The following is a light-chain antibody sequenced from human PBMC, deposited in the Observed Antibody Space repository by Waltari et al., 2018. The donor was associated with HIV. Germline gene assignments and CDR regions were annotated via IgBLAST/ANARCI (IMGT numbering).Light chain of an antibody. CDR3: CSYTSSAYV. CDR1: SSDVGAHNY. Sequence: QSALTQPASVSGSPGPSITISCTGTSSDVGAHNYVSWYQQHPGQAPKLLIYEVGHRPSGVSNRFSGSKSGNTASLTISGLLAEDEADYYCCSYTSSAYVFGTGTKVTVL. J-gene: IGLJ1*01. V-gene: IGLV2-14*01. CDR2: EVG.